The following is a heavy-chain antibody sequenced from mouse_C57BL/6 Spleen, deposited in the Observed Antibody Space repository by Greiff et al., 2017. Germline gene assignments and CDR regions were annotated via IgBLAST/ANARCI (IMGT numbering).Heavy chain of an antibody. CDR3: ARGGFFTTVVATPCDY. CDR2: IYPGDGDT. Sequence: VQLQQSGAELVKPGASVKISCKASGYAFSSYWMNWVKQRPGKGLEWIGQIYPGDGDTNYNGKFKGKATLTADKSSSTAYMQLSSLTSEDSAVYFCARGGFFTTVVATPCDYWGQGTTLTVSS. CDR1: GYAFSSYW. V-gene: IGHV1-80*01. D-gene: IGHD1-1*01. J-gene: IGHJ2*01.